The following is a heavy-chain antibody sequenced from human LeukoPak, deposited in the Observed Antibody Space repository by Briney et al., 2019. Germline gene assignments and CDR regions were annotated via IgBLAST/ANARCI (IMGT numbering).Heavy chain of an antibody. J-gene: IGHJ5*02. CDR3: ARDLRIAAAGNNWFDA. D-gene: IGHD6-13*01. CDR1: GYTFTGYY. V-gene: IGHV1-2*02. CDR2: INPNSGGT. Sequence: GASVKVSCKASGYTFTGYYMHWVRQAPGQGLEWMGWINPNSGGTNYAQKFQGRVTMTRDTSISTAYMELSRLRSEDTAVYYCARDLRIAAAGNNWFDAWGQGSLVTVSS.